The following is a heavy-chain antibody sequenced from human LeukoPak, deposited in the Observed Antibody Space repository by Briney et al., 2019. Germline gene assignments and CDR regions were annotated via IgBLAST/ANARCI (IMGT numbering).Heavy chain of an antibody. V-gene: IGHV3-23*01. CDR1: GFTFSSHG. D-gene: IGHD3-10*01. CDR3: ARGGVDYYGSGAYYLMYYFDY. CDR2: ISGSGGAT. J-gene: IGHJ4*02. Sequence: GGSLRLSCAASGFTFSSHGMNWVRQAPGKGLEWVSGISGSGGATYYADSVKGRFTISRDDPHNTLYLQMNSLRAEDTAVYFCARGGVDYYGSGAYYLMYYFDYWGQGALVTVSS.